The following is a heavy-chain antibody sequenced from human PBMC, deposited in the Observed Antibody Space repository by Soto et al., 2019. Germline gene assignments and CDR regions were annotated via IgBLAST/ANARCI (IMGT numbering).Heavy chain of an antibody. D-gene: IGHD3-10*01. Sequence: GGSLRLSCAASGFTFSSYGMHWVRQAPGKGLEWVAVISYDGSNKYYADSVKGRFTISRDNSKNTLYLQMNSLRAEDTAVYYCAKSLYYYGSGSYSYYYYYGMDVWGQGTTVTVSS. CDR1: GFTFSSYG. CDR3: AKSLYYYGSGSYSYYYYYGMDV. CDR2: ISYDGSNK. V-gene: IGHV3-30*18. J-gene: IGHJ6*02.